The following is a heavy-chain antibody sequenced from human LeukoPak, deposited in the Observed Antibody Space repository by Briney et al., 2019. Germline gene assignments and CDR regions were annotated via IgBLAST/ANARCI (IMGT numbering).Heavy chain of an antibody. CDR2: IRSNSDGGTI. J-gene: IGHJ5*02. Sequence: WVRQAPGKGLEWVGRIRSNSDGGTIDYAAPVKGRFTLSRDDSKTTLYLQMNSLQTEDTAVYYCATDFYDSTWGQGTLVTVSS. CDR3: ATDFYDST. D-gene: IGHD3-22*01. V-gene: IGHV3-15*07.